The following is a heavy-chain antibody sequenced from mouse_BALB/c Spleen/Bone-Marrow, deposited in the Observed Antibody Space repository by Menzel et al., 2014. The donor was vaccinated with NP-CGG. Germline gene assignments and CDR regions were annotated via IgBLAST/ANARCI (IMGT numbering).Heavy chain of an antibody. CDR1: GYTFTSYW. V-gene: IGHV1S22*01. CDR3: TREVRRYAMDY. D-gene: IGHD2-14*01. J-gene: IGHJ4*01. CDR2: IYPVSGST. Sequence: LQQSGSELVRPGASVKLSCKASGYTFTSYWMHWVKQRPGQGLEWIGNIYPVSGSTNYDEKFKSKATLTVDTSSSTAYMQLSSLTSEDSAVYYCTREVRRYAMDYWGQGTSVTVSS.